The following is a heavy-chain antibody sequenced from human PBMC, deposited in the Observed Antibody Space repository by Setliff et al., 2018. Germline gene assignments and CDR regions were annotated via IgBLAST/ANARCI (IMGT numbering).Heavy chain of an antibody. CDR3: ARGVLGYYYYMDV. CDR1: GFTFSSYW. J-gene: IGHJ6*03. Sequence: GGSLRLSCAASGFTFSSYWMSWVRQAPGKGLEWVANIKQDGSEKYYVDSVKGRFTISRDNAKNSLYLQMNSLRAEDTAVYYCARGVLGYYYYMDVWDKGTTVTVSS. D-gene: IGHD6-13*01. CDR2: IKQDGSEK. V-gene: IGHV3-7*01.